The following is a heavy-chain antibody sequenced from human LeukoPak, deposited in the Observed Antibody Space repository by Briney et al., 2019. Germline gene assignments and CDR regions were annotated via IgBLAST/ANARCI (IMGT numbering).Heavy chain of an antibody. CDR3: ARQGSGNYLSPVNY. CDR2: IYYSGST. Sequence: PSETLSLTCTVSGGSISSSSYYWGWIRQPPGKGLEWIGTIYYSGSTYYNPSLKSRVTISVDTSKNQFSLKLSSVTAADTAVYYCARQGSGNYLSPVNYWGQGTLVTVSS. CDR1: GGSISSSSYY. D-gene: IGHD1-26*01. V-gene: IGHV4-39*01. J-gene: IGHJ4*02.